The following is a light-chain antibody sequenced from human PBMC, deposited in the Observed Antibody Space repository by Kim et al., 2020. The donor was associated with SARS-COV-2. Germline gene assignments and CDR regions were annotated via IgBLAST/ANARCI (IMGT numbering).Light chain of an antibody. CDR3: QTWGTDMV. V-gene: IGLV4-69*01. CDR1: SGHGNYD. Sequence: GAAFKRPCPLGSGHGNYDIAWHQQRSEKGPRYLMKVNSDGGRSRGDGIPDRFSGSSSGAERYLTISSLQSEDEADYYCQTWGTDMVFGGGTQLTVL. J-gene: IGLJ3*02. CDR2: VNSDGGR.